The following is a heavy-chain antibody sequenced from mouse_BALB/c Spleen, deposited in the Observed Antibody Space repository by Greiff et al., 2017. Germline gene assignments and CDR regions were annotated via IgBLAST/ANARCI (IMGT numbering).Heavy chain of an antibody. Sequence: EVKLVESGGGLVQPGGSRKLSCAASGFTFSSFGMHWVRQAPEKGLEWVAYISSGSSTIYYADTVKGRFTISRDNPKNTLFLQMTSLRSEDTAMYYCARGSMDGYYGDWGKGTTVTVSA. CDR3: ARGSMDGYYGD. CDR2: ISSGSSTI. J-gene: IGHJ2*01. D-gene: IGHD1-1*02. V-gene: IGHV5-17*02. CDR1: GFTFSSFG.